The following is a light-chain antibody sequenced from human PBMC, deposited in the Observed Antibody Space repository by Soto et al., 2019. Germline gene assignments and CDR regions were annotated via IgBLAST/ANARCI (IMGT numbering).Light chain of an antibody. CDR1: HSINNY. J-gene: IGKJ2*01. CDR2: AAS. V-gene: IGKV1-39*01. Sequence: IQMTQSPSSLSASVGDRVIITCRSDHSINNYLNLYQQRPGKVPKLLIYAASTLQSGVPSRFSGSGSGRVFTLTINSLQPEDFATYYCQQSYSTLGTFGRGTRVEI. CDR3: QQSYSTLGT.